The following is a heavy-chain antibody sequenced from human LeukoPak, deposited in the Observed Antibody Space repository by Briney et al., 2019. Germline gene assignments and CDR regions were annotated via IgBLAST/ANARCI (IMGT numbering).Heavy chain of an antibody. J-gene: IGHJ1*01. CDR2: IIGSGGST. CDR1: GFTFSSYA. D-gene: IGHD3-22*01. V-gene: IGHV3-23*01. Sequence: GGSLRLSCAASGFTFSSYAMSWVRQAPGKGLEWVASIIGSGGSTYYADSVEGRFTISRDNYKNPMYLQMNSLRAEDTAVYYCAKAPPEDYDSSGYSVDEYFQHWGQGTLVTVSS. CDR3: AKAPPEDYDSSGYSVDEYFQH.